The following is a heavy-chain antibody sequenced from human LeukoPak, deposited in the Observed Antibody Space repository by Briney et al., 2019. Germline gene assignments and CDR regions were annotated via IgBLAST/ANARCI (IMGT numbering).Heavy chain of an antibody. CDR3: ARIDSSSWSTRNWFDP. CDR1: GGSISSSSYY. Sequence: SETLSLTCTVSGGSISSSSYYWGWIRQPPGKGLEWIGSIYYSGSTYYNPSLKSRVTISVDTSKNQFSLKLSSVTAADTAVYYCARIDSSSWSTRNWFDPWGQGTLVTVSS. V-gene: IGHV4-39*01. J-gene: IGHJ5*02. D-gene: IGHD6-13*01. CDR2: IYYSGST.